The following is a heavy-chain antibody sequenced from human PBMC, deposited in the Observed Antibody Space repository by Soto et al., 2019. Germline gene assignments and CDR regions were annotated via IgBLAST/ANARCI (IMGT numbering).Heavy chain of an antibody. CDR3: ARAHYGDYGYGMDV. Sequence: PSETLSLTCAVSGGSISSGGYTWTWIRQPPGQGLEWIGYTYHSGSPYYNPSLKSRVTISVDRSKNQSSLKLSSVTAADTAVYYCARAHYGDYGYGMDVWGQGTTVTVSS. J-gene: IGHJ6*02. CDR1: GGSISSGGYT. D-gene: IGHD4-17*01. V-gene: IGHV4-30-2*01. CDR2: TYHSGSP.